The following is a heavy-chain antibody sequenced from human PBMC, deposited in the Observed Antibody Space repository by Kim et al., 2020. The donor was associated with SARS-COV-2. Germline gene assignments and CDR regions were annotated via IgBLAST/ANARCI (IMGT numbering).Heavy chain of an antibody. V-gene: IGHV3-7*03. CDR2: IKQDGGEK. CDR1: GFSFSSSW. Sequence: GGSLRLSCGASGFSFSSSWMNWVRQAPGKGLEWVANIKQDGGEKYYMDSVKGRFIISRDNAKNSLSLQMNSLRAEDTAVYYCARGYYEPSAYRPTDYWGQGTLVTVSP. J-gene: IGHJ4*02. CDR3: ARGYYEPSAYRPTDY. D-gene: IGHD3-22*01.